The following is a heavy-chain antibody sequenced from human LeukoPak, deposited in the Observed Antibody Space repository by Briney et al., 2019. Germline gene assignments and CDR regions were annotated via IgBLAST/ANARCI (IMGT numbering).Heavy chain of an antibody. CDR2: IYYSGST. J-gene: IGHJ4*02. CDR3: ARGYSSSWYRYFDY. V-gene: IGHV4-59*01. D-gene: IGHD6-13*01. CDR1: GGSISSYY. Sequence: SETLSLTCTVSGGSISSYYWSWIRQPPARGGVGIGYIYYSGSTNYNPTLKSRVTISVDTSKNQFSLKLSSVTAADTAVYYCARGYSSSWYRYFDYWGQGTLVTVSS.